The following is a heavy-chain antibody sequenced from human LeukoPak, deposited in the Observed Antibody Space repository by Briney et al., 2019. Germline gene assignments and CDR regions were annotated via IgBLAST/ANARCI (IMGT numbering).Heavy chain of an antibody. CDR2: ISYDGSNK. Sequence: LSLTCTVSGGSISSSSYYWGWVRQAPGKGLEWVAVISYDGSNKYYADSVKGRFTISRDNSKNTLYLQMNSLRAEDTAVYYCARERGAVATSFDYWGQGTLVTVSS. CDR1: GGSISSSSYY. D-gene: IGHD6-19*01. J-gene: IGHJ4*02. CDR3: ARERGAVATSFDY. V-gene: IGHV3-30*03.